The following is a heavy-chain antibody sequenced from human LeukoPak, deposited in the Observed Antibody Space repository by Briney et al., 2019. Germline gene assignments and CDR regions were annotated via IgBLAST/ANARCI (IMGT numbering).Heavy chain of an antibody. Sequence: GESLKISCKASGYSFTTYWIAWVRQMPGKGLEWMGMIYPGDSDTRYSPSFQGQITISVDKSISIAYLQWSSLKASDTAMYYCARGDRYGTFPFDYWGQGTLVTVSS. D-gene: IGHD4-17*01. V-gene: IGHV5-51*01. CDR1: GYSFTTYW. CDR3: ARGDRYGTFPFDY. J-gene: IGHJ4*02. CDR2: IYPGDSDT.